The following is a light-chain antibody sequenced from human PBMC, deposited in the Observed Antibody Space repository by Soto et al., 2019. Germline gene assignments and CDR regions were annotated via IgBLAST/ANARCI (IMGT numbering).Light chain of an antibody. CDR1: SSDVGGYNH. J-gene: IGLJ1*01. CDR2: EVR. CDR3: SSCTSSSTCL. V-gene: IGLV2-14*01. Sequence: QSALTQPASVSGSPGQSITISCTGTSSDVGGYNHVSWYQQHPGKAPKLIIYEVRNRPSGVSNRFSGSKSGNTASLTISGLQAEDETDYYCSSCTSSSTCLFGTGAKLTVL.